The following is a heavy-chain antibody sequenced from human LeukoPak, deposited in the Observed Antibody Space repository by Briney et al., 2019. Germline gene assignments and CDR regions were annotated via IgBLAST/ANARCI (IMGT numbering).Heavy chain of an antibody. CDR1: GFTFSSYS. Sequence: GRSLRLSCAASGFTFSSYSMNWVRQAPGKGLEWVSAISGSGGSTYYADSVKGRFTISRDNSKNTLYLQMNSLRAEDTAVYYCAKDLQFVAAATEYFQHWGQGTLVTVSS. J-gene: IGHJ1*01. D-gene: IGHD2-15*01. V-gene: IGHV3-23*01. CDR2: ISGSGGST. CDR3: AKDLQFVAAATEYFQH.